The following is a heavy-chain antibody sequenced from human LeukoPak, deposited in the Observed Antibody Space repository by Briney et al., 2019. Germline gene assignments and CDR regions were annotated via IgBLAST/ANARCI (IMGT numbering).Heavy chain of an antibody. CDR2: FDPEDGET. CDR3: ATSALGGDYSAFDI. Sequence: GASVKASCKVSGYTLTELSMHWVRQAPGKGLEWMGGFDPEDGETIYAQKFQGRVTMTEDTSTDTAYMELSSLRSEDTAVYYCATSALGGDYSAFDIWGQGTMVTVSS. D-gene: IGHD4-17*01. CDR1: GYTLTELS. V-gene: IGHV1-24*01. J-gene: IGHJ3*02.